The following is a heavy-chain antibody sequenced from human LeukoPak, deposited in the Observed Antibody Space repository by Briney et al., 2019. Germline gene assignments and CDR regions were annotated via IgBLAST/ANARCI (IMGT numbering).Heavy chain of an antibody. D-gene: IGHD3-22*01. V-gene: IGHV3-74*01. J-gene: IGHJ4*02. CDR2: INSDGSST. Sequence: GGSLRLSCAASGFTFSSYWMHWVRQAPGKGLVWVSRINSDGSSTSYADSAKGRFTISRDNAKNTLYLQMNSLRAEDTAVYYCAREGHDSSGYYYDYWGQGTLVTVSS. CDR1: GFTFSSYW. CDR3: AREGHDSSGYYYDY.